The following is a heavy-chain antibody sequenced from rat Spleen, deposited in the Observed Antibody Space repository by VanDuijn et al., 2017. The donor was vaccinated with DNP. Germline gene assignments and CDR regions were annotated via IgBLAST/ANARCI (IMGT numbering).Heavy chain of an antibody. Sequence: EVKLVESGGGLVQPGRSLKLSCAASGLNFSDYWMGWVRQAPGKGLKWIGEINKDGSIINHSPSLQDRFTISRENAQNSLFLQMIKLGSEDTAIYYCVTRGTGSDNWFADWGQGTPVTVSS. CDR1: GLNFSDYW. V-gene: IGHV4-2*01. CDR3: VTRGTGSDNWFAD. J-gene: IGHJ3*01. CDR2: INKDGSII. D-gene: IGHD5-1*01.